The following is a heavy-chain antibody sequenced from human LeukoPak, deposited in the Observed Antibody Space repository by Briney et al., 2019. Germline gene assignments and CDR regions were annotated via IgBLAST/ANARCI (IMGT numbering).Heavy chain of an antibody. J-gene: IGHJ4*02. CDR2: FFYNENT. CDR3: ARLMIRGVIVE. V-gene: IGHV4-39*01. Sequence: SETLSLTCIVSGGSISSSSYYWGWIRQPPGKGLEWIGSFFYNENTYFNPSLRSRATMSMDTSKNQFSLTLGSMTATDTAVYYCARLMIRGVIVEWGRGTLVTVSS. CDR1: GGSISSSSYY. D-gene: IGHD3-10*01.